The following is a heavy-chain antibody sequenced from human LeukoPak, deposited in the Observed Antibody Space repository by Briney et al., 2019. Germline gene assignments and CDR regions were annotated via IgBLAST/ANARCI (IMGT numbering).Heavy chain of an antibody. CDR2: IYYSGST. D-gene: IGHD3-22*01. CDR1: GGSISSYY. CDR3: ARVGYYDSSGYRNYFDY. J-gene: IGHJ4*02. V-gene: IGHV4-59*01. Sequence: SETLSLTCTVSGGSISSYYWSWIRQPPGKGLEWIGYIYYSGSTNYNPSLKSRVTISVDTSKNQFSLKLSSVTAADTAVYYCARVGYYDSSGYRNYFDYWGQGTLVTVSS.